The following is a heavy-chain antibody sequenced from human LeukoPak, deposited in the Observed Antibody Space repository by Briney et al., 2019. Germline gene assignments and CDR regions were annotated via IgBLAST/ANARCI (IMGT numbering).Heavy chain of an antibody. J-gene: IGHJ4*02. CDR2: IEEDGSAK. D-gene: IGHD6-13*01. V-gene: IGHV3-7*05. CDR1: GFTFSSYE. CDR3: ARAGQLNY. Sequence: PGGSLRLSCAASGFTFSSYEMNWVRQAPGRGLEWVAKIEEDGSAKYYMDSVKGRFSIYRDNAKNSLYLQMYSLRAEDTAMYYCARAGQLNYWGQGTLVTVSS.